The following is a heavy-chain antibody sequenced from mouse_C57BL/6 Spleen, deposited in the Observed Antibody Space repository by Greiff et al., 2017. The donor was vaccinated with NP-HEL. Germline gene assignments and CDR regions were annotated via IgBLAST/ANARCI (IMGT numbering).Heavy chain of an antibody. CDR1: GFTFSSYG. V-gene: IGHV5-6*02. Sequence: DVMLVESGGDLVKPGGSLKLSCAASGFTFSSYGMSWVRQTPDKRLEWVATISSGGSYTYYPDSVKGRFTISRDNAKNTLYLQMSSLKSEDTAMYYCARHHPLWDYFDYWGQGTTLTVSS. D-gene: IGHD6-1*01. J-gene: IGHJ2*01. CDR2: ISSGGSYT. CDR3: ARHHPLWDYFDY.